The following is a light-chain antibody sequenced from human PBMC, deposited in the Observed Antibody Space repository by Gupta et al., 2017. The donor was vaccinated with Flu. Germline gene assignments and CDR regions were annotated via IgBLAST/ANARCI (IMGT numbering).Light chain of an antibody. CDR2: STN. J-gene: IGLJ3*02. V-gene: IGLV8-61*01. Sequence: QTVVTQEPSFSVSPGGTVTRTCGLTSGSVSTSHYPGWYQQTPGQAPRTLIYSTNTRSSGVPARFSGSIRGNKAALTITGAQADDQSHYYCVLYMGSGIWVFGGGTKVTVL. CDR3: VLYMGSGIWV. CDR1: SGSVSTSHY.